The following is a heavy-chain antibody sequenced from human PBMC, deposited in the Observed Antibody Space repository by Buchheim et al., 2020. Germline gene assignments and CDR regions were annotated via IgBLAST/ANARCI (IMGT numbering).Heavy chain of an antibody. Sequence: QVQLQESGPGLVKPSGPLSLTCAVSGGSISSAYWWNWVRQPPGKGLEWLGEIYHSGSTNYNPSLKSRVTISVDTSKGQFSLRLTSVTAADTAVYYCAKVTSGSPSLDCWGQGTL. V-gene: IGHV4-4*02. CDR1: GGSISSAYW. D-gene: IGHD3-10*01. J-gene: IGHJ4*02. CDR2: IYHSGST. CDR3: AKVTSGSPSLDC.